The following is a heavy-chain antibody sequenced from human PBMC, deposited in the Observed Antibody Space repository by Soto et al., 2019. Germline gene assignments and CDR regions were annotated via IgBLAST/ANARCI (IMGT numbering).Heavy chain of an antibody. CDR1: GDSVSSNSAA. Sequence: QVQLQQSGPGLVKASQTLSLTCAISGDSVSSNSAAWNWIRQSPSRGLEWLGRTYYRSKWYFDYAVSVKSRITINPDTYNNQLSLHLNSVTPDDTAVYYCVRLIGNSWLDSWGQGTLVTVSS. J-gene: IGHJ5*01. CDR2: TYYRSKWYF. D-gene: IGHD2-8*01. CDR3: VRLIGNSWLDS. V-gene: IGHV6-1*01.